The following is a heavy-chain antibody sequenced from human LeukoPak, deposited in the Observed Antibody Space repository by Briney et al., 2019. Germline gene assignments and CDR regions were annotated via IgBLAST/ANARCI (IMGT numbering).Heavy chain of an antibody. CDR3: AKNRSGSYIDY. J-gene: IGHJ4*02. CDR1: GFTFSTYG. V-gene: IGHV3-30*02. Sequence: GGSLRLSCAASGFTFSTYGMHWVRQAPGKGLEWVAFIQYDGSDKYYADSVKGRFTISRDNSKNTLYLQMNSPRPEDTAVYYCAKNRSGSYIDYWGQGTLVTVSS. CDR2: IQYDGSDK. D-gene: IGHD1-26*01.